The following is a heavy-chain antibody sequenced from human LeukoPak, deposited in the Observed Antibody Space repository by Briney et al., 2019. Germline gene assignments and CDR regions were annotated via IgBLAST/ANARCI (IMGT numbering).Heavy chain of an antibody. J-gene: IGHJ4*02. D-gene: IGHD6-25*01. Sequence: GGSLRLPCAASGFDFHEYGMTWVRQAPGKGLEWAAGINGNGCSTGYADSVRRRFIISRDNAKNHVHLQIDSLRAEDTAVYYCARDQRSADYWGQGTLVTVSS. CDR1: GFDFHEYG. V-gene: IGHV3-20*04. CDR3: ARDQRSADY. CDR2: INGNGCST.